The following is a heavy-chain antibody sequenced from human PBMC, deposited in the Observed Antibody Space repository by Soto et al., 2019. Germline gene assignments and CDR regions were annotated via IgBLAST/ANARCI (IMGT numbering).Heavy chain of an antibody. Sequence: QVQLVQSGAEVKKPGASVKVSCKASGYTFTSYGISWVRQAPGQGLEWMGWISAYNGNTNYAQKLQGRVTMTTDTSTSTAYMEVRSLRSDDTAVYYCAGDREMATTEKYFGLWGRGTLVTVSS. J-gene: IGHJ2*01. CDR1: GYTFTSYG. D-gene: IGHD5-12*01. CDR2: ISAYNGNT. CDR3: AGDREMATTEKYFGL. V-gene: IGHV1-18*01.